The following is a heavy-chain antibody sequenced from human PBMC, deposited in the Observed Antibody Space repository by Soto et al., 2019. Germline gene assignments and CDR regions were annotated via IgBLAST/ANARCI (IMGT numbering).Heavy chain of an antibody. V-gene: IGHV3-53*01. J-gene: IGHJ6*02. CDR2: IYSGDTT. CDR1: GFTVSSNY. CDR3: ARDIRTLYGMDV. Sequence: EVQLVESGGGLIQPGGSLRLSCAASGFTVSSNYMSWVRQAPGKGLEWVSVIYSGDTTYYADSVKGRFTISRDHSKNTLYLKMNRLRAEDTAVYYCARDIRTLYGMDVWGQGTTVTVSS.